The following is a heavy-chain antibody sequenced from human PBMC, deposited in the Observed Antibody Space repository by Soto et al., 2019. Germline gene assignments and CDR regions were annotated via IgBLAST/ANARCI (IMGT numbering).Heavy chain of an antibody. CDR2: IYWNDDK. J-gene: IGHJ4*02. CDR1: GFSLNTYGMG. D-gene: IGHD1-26*01. V-gene: IGHV2-5*01. Sequence: QITLKESGPTLVKPTQTLTLTCTFSGFSLNTYGMGVGWIRQPPGKALEWLALIYWNDDKHYSPSLKSRLTITKDTSKNQVVLTMTSANAVDTATYYCAHRRDGHYLFAYWGPGTPVTVSS. CDR3: AHRRDGHYLFAY.